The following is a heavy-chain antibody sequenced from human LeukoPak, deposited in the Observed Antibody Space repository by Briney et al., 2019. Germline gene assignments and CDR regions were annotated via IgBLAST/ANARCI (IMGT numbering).Heavy chain of an antibody. CDR1: GGTFSSYA. CDR3: ARGDGSYYVFDY. CDR2: IIPILGIA. V-gene: IGHV1-69*04. D-gene: IGHD1-26*01. Sequence: ASVKVSCKASGGTFSSYAISWVRQAPGQGLEWMGRIIPILGIANYAQKFQGRVTITADKSTSTAYMELSSLRSEDTAVYYCARGDGSYYVFDYWGQGTLVTASS. J-gene: IGHJ4*02.